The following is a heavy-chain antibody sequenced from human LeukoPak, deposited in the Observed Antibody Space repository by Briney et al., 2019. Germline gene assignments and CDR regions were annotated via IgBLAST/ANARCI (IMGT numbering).Heavy chain of an antibody. D-gene: IGHD1-26*01. V-gene: IGHV4-59*08. J-gene: IGHJ4*02. CDR3: ATLAVGGTESYYFDY. CDR1: GGSISSYY. CDR2: IYYSGST. Sequence: SEALSLTCTVSGGSISSYYWSWLRQPPGKGLAGVGYIYYSGSTNYNPSLTSRVTISVDTSKNQFSLKLGSVTAADTAVYYCATLAVGGTESYYFDYWGQGTLVTVSS.